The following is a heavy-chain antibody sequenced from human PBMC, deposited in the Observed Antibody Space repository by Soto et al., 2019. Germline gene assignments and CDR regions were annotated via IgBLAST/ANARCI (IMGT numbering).Heavy chain of an antibody. D-gene: IGHD5-12*01. V-gene: IGHV3-23*04. CDR2: ITNNGDTT. J-gene: IGHJ3*01. Sequence: EKQLVESGGALAQPGGSLRLSCVGSGFTFSIYALTWVRQAPGKGLEWVSLITNNGDTTFFGDSVKGRFSISRDKSKNTLYLQLENLRAEDTAVYYCAMSAGYGGAFDVWGQGTMVAVSS. CDR3: AMSAGYGGAFDV. CDR1: GFTFSIYA.